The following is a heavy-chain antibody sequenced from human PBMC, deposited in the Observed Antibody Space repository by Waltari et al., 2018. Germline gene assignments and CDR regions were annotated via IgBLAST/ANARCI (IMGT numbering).Heavy chain of an antibody. CDR2: IWYDGSNT. V-gene: IGHV3-33*01. CDR1: GFNFSTHG. Sequence: QVRLMESGGGVVQPGRSLRLSCAASGFNFSTHGMHWVRQAPGKGLEWVALIWYDGSNTDYGDSVKGRFTISRDNSKNMVYLQMNSLRSEDTAVYYCARRSSVSPAGFDPWGQGTLVTVSS. J-gene: IGHJ5*02. CDR3: ARRSSVSPAGFDP. D-gene: IGHD2-2*01.